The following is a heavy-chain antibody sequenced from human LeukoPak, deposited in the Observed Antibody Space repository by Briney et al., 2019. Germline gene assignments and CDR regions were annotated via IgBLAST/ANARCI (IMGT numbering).Heavy chain of an antibody. Sequence: GESLKISFKGSGYSFTDYWIGWVRQMPGKGLDLIGIVYPGDSDTRYSPSFQGHVTISADKSISTAYLQWISLKASDTAMYYCARAEVAAIVTEWFDPWGQGTLVTVSS. CDR3: ARAEVAAIVTEWFDP. CDR1: GYSFTDYW. V-gene: IGHV5-51*01. CDR2: VYPGDSDT. D-gene: IGHD2-15*01. J-gene: IGHJ5*02.